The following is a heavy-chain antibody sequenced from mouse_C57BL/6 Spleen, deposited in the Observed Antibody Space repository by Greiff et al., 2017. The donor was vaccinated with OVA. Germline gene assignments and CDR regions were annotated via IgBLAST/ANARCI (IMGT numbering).Heavy chain of an antibody. V-gene: IGHV1-26*01. CDR1: GYTFTDYY. CDR3: ARRVELRLPYYFDY. J-gene: IGHJ2*01. Sequence: EVKLQQSGPELVKPGASVKISCKASGYTFTDYYMNWVKQSHGKSLEWIGDINPNNGGTSYNQKFKGKATLTVDKSSSTAYMELRSLTSEDSAVYYCARRVELRLPYYFDYWGQGTTLTVSS. D-gene: IGHD3-2*02. CDR2: INPNNGGT.